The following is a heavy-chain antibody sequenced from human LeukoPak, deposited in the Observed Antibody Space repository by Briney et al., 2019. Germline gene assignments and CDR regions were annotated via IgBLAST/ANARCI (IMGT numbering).Heavy chain of an antibody. V-gene: IGHV3-7*01. D-gene: IGHD6-19*01. J-gene: IGHJ4*02. CDR1: GLTFSSYE. CDR2: IKQDGSEK. CDR3: ASQGVRVAGTGIDY. Sequence: PGGSLRLSCAASGLTFSSYEMNWVRQAPGKGLEWVANIKQDGSEKYYVDSVKGRFTISRDNAKNSLYLQMNSLRVEDTAVYYRASQGVRVAGTGIDYWGQGTLVTVSS.